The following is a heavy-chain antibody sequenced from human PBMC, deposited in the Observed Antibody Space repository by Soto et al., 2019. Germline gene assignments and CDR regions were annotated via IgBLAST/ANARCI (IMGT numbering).Heavy chain of an antibody. CDR2: IYYSGST. CDR1: GGSISSGGYY. Sequence: PSETLSLTCTVSGGSISSGGYYWSWIRQHPGKGLEWIGYIYYSGSTYYNPSLKSRVTISVDTSKNQFSLKLSSVTAADTAVYYCARGKPAQFDPWGQGTLVTVSS. CDR3: ARGKPAQFDP. D-gene: IGHD2-2*01. V-gene: IGHV4-31*03. J-gene: IGHJ5*02.